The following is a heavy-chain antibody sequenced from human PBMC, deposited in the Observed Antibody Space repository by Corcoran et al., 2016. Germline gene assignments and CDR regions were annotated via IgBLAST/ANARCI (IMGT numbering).Heavy chain of an antibody. Sequence: QVQLVQSGAEVKKPGASVRVSCKASGYTFTSYSISWVRQAPGQGLEWMGWNSAYDGNTNYAQKFQGRVTKTTDASTSTAYMELRSLTSDDTAVYYCARSLTNEWLVRFSLANWGQGTRVTVSS. J-gene: IGHJ4*02. CDR2: NSAYDGNT. CDR3: ARSLTNEWLVRFSLAN. D-gene: IGHD6-19*01. V-gene: IGHV1-18*01. CDR1: GYTFTSYS.